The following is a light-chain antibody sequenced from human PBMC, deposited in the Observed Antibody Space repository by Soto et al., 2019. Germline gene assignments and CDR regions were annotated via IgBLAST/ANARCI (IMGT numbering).Light chain of an antibody. CDR2: KAS. V-gene: IGKV1-5*03. CDR3: QQYSNYRT. J-gene: IGKJ1*01. Sequence: DIQMTQSSSSLSASVGDRVTITCRASQTISSWLAWYQQKPGKAPKLLIYKASSLKSGVPSRFSGSGSGTEFTLTISSLQPDDFATYYCQQYSNYRTFGQGTKVDIK. CDR1: QTISSW.